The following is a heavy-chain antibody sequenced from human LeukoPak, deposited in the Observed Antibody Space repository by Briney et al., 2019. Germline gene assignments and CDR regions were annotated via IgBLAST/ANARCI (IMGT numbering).Heavy chain of an antibody. CDR3: ARDRWRLDDSSGYYSFTN. D-gene: IGHD3-22*01. CDR1: GYSFTSYG. V-gene: IGHV1-18*03. CDR2: ISGYNGNT. Sequence: ASVKVSCKASGYSFTSYGISWVRQAPGQGLEWMGWISGYNGNTNYEQKVQGRVTMTTDTSTSTAYMEVRSLRSDDMAVYYCARDRWRLDDSSGYYSFTNWGEGTLVTVSS. J-gene: IGHJ4*02.